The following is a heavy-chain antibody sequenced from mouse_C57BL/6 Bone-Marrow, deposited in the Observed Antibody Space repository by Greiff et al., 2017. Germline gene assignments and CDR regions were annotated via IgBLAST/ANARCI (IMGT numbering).Heavy chain of an antibody. CDR2: ISSGSSTI. CDR1: GFTFSDYG. D-gene: IGHD2-1*01. Sequence: EVNVVESGGGLVKPGGSLKLSCAASGFTFSDYGMHWVRQAPEQGLEWVAYISSGSSTIYYADTVKGRFTISSDNAKNTVFLPMTSLRSEDTAMYDCDRDGNYFYYAMDYWGQGTSVTVSS. CDR3: DRDGNYFYYAMDY. J-gene: IGHJ4*01. V-gene: IGHV5-17*01.